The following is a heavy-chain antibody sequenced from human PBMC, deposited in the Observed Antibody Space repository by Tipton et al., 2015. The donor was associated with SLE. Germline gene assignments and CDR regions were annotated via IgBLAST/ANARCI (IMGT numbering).Heavy chain of an antibody. Sequence: SLRLSCTASGLSVLNTYMTWVRQAPGKGLDWVSIIYDSGGTNYADSVRGRLAISRYNSKNSLYHQMNSLRPEDTAVYYCAIDERSSSCYRAFDIWCQGTLVTGSS. CDR1: GLSVLNTY. V-gene: IGHV3-66*01. D-gene: IGHD6-13*01. CDR2: IYDSGGT. CDR3: AIDERSSSCYRAFDI. J-gene: IGHJ3*02.